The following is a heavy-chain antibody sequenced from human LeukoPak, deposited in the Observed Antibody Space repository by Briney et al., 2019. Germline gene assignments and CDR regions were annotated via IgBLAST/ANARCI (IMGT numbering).Heavy chain of an antibody. CDR1: GYTFTGYY. J-gene: IGHJ4*02. D-gene: IGHD3-9*01. CDR3: ARDRGLRDILTGYYNRVLDY. CDR2: INPNSGGT. V-gene: IGHV1-2*02. Sequence: ASVKVSCKASGYTFTGYYMHWVRQTPGQGLEWMGWINPNSGGTNYAQKFQGRVTMTRDTSISTAYMELCRLRSDDTAVYYCARDRGLRDILTGYYNRVLDYWGQGTLVTVSS.